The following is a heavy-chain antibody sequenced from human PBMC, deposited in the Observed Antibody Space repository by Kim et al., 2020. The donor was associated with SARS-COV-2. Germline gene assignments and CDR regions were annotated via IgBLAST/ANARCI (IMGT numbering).Heavy chain of an antibody. J-gene: IGHJ4*02. CDR3: TRSLGYCSGGSCYYFDY. CDR2: IRSKAYGGTT. V-gene: IGHV3-49*03. CDR1: GFTFGDYA. D-gene: IGHD2-15*01. Sequence: GGSLRLSCTASGFTFGDYAMSWFRQAPGKGLEWVGFIRSKAYGGTTEYAASVKGRFTISRDDSKSIAYLQMNSLKTEDTAVYYCTRSLGYCSGGSCYYFDYWGQGTLVTVSS.